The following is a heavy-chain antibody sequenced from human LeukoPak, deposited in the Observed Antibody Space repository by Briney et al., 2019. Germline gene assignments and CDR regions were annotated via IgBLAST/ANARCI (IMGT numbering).Heavy chain of an antibody. CDR2: ISSSSSYI. CDR3: ARVMVEKMATIPPYYYYYYYMDV. D-gene: IGHD5-24*01. CDR1: GFTFSSYS. J-gene: IGHJ6*03. V-gene: IGHV3-21*01. Sequence: GSLRLSCAASGFTFSSYSMNWVRQAPGKGLEWVSSISSSSSYIYYADSVKGRFTISRDNAKNSLYLQMNSLRAEDTAVYYCARVMVEKMATIPPYYYYYYYMDVWGKGTTVTVSS.